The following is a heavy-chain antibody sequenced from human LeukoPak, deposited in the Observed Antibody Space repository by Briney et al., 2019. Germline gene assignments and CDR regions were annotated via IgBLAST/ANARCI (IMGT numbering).Heavy chain of an antibody. CDR3: ARESLQDDAFDI. Sequence: PGGSLRLSCAAPGFTVSSNYMSWVRQAPGKGLEWVSVIYSGGSTYYAGSVKGRFTISRDNSKNTLYLQMNSLRAEDTAVYYCARESLQDDAFDIWGQGTMVTVSS. D-gene: IGHD5-24*01. J-gene: IGHJ3*02. CDR2: IYSGGST. CDR1: GFTVSSNY. V-gene: IGHV3-53*01.